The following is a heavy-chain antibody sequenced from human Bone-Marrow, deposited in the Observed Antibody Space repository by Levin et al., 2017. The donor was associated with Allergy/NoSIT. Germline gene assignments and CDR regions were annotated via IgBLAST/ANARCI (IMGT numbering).Heavy chain of an antibody. Sequence: PAGGSLRLSCAASGFTFSSYWMHWVRQVPGKGLVWVSRIDTDGSTTNYADSVQGRFTISRDNVKNTLYLQMNSLRAEDTAVYYCARDLTGREDYWAQGTLVTVSS. D-gene: IGHD1-26*01. CDR3: ARDLTGREDY. J-gene: IGHJ4*02. CDR1: GFTFSSYW. V-gene: IGHV3-74*01. CDR2: IDTDGSTT.